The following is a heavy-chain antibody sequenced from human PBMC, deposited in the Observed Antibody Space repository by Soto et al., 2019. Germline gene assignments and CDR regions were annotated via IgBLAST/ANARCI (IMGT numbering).Heavy chain of an antibody. CDR2: IKQDGSEK. J-gene: IGHJ6*02. CDR3: ARDQDDFWSGDYGMDV. CDR1: GFTFSSYW. D-gene: IGHD3-3*01. Sequence: GGSLRLSCAASGFTFSSYWMSWVRQAPGKGLEWVANIKQDGSEKYYVDSVKGRFTISRDNAKNSLYLQMNSLRAVDTAVYYCARDQDDFWSGDYGMDVWGQGTTVTSP. V-gene: IGHV3-7*01.